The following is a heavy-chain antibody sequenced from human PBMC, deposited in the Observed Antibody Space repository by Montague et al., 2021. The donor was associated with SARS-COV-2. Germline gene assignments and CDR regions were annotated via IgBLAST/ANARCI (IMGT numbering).Heavy chain of an antibody. CDR3: ARDYLPLLAYYYGMDV. Sequence: SLRLSCAASGFTFSSYDMHWVRQAPGKGLEWVAVISYDGSNKYYADSVKGRFTISRDNSKNTLYLQMNSLRAEDTAVYYCARDYLPLLAYYYGMDVWGQGTTVTVSS. V-gene: IGHV3-30*04. D-gene: IGHD3-3*01. J-gene: IGHJ6*02. CDR2: ISYDGSNK. CDR1: GFTFSSYD.